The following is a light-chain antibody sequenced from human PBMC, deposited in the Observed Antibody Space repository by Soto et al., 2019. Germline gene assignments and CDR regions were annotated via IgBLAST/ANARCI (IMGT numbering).Light chain of an antibody. J-gene: IGKJ2*01. CDR2: GAS. CDR3: QPDDISPPT. CDR1: QSVSSIQ. Sequence: EIVLTQSPGTLSLSPGASATLSGRASQSVSSIQVAWYQQTPGQAPRLLIYGASSRATGIPDSFSGVGSETDFTLTISRLEPEAFAVYYCQPDDISPPTFGQGTKLEIK. V-gene: IGKV3-20*01.